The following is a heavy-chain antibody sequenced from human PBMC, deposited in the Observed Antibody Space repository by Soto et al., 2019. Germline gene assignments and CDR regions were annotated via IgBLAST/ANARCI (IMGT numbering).Heavy chain of an antibody. D-gene: IGHD1-7*01. J-gene: IGHJ5*02. CDR2: ISAYNGNT. V-gene: IGHV1-18*01. Sequence: ASVKVSCKASGYTFTSYGISWVRQAPGQGLEWMGWISAYNGNTNYAQKLQGRVTMTTDTSTSTAYMELRSLRSDDTAVYYCARESSDVELGFQFDPWGQGTLVTVSS. CDR1: GYTFTSYG. CDR3: ARESSDVELGFQFDP.